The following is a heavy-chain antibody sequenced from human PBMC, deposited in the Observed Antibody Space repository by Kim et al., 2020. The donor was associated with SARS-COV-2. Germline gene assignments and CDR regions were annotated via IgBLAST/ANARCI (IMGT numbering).Heavy chain of an antibody. V-gene: IGHV5-51*01. CDR1: GYDFPSNW. J-gene: IGHJ3*01. CDR3: ARPLYYFDRSAYYPDAFDV. D-gene: IGHD3-22*01. Sequence: GESLKISCKTSGYDFPSNWIAWVRQMPGKGLEWVGSIYPGDSDTRYSPSFRGHVTLSVDKSISTTYVQWGSLKASDTAIYYCARPLYYFDRSAYYPDAFDVWGQGTMVTVS. CDR2: IYPGDSDT.